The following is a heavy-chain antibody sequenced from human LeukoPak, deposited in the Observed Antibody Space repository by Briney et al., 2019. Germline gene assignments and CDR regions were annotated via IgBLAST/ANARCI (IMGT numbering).Heavy chain of an antibody. Sequence: GGSLRLSCAASGFAFSEYPMNWVRQAPGKGLEWVSNFRGSSSAKNYADSVKGRFTISRDNAKNSLYLEMSSLRAEDTAVYYCARDRDWSFDYWGQGTLVTVSS. CDR1: GFAFSEYP. CDR3: ARDRDWSFDY. J-gene: IGHJ4*02. V-gene: IGHV3-48*04. D-gene: IGHD3-9*01. CDR2: FRGSSSAK.